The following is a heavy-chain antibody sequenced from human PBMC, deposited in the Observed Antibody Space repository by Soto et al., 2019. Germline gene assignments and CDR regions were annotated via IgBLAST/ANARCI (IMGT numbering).Heavy chain of an antibody. CDR2: ISAYNGNT. CDR1: GYTFSNYG. Sequence: GASVKVSCKTSGYTFSNYGINWVRQAPGQGLEWMGWISAYNGNTNFAQKLQGRVSLTTDTSTDTAYMKLTSLRSEDTAIYYCAILLSPAHGHHLYNWFDPWGQGTLVTVSS. CDR3: AILLSPAHGHHLYNWFDP. D-gene: IGHD3-10*01. V-gene: IGHV1-18*01. J-gene: IGHJ5*02.